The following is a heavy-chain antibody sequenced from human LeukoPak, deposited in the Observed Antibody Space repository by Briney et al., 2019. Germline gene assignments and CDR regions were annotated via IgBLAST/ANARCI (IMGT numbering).Heavy chain of an antibody. CDR1: GFTFSSYS. CDR2: ISSSSSTI. D-gene: IGHD3-10*01. J-gene: IGHJ4*02. CDR3: ARDPKHGSGSY. V-gene: IGHV3-48*01. Sequence: PGGSLRLSCAASGFTFSSYSMNWVRQAPGKGLEWVSYISSSSSTIYYADSVKGRFTISRDNAKNSLYLQMNSLRAEDTAVYYCARDPKHGSGSYWGQGTLVTVSS.